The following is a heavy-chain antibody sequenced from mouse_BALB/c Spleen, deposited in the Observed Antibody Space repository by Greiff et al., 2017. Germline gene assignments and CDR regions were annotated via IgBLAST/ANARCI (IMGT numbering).Heavy chain of an antibody. CDR1: GFTFSSYA. Sequence: VQLKESGGGLVKPGGSLKLSCAASGFTFSSYAMSWVRQTPEKRLEWVASISSGGSTYYPDSVKGRFTISRDNARNILYLQMSSLRSEDTAMYYCARGGPVVAIDYWGQGTTLTVSS. J-gene: IGHJ2*01. CDR3: ARGGPVVAIDY. V-gene: IGHV5-6-5*01. D-gene: IGHD1-1*01. CDR2: ISSGGST.